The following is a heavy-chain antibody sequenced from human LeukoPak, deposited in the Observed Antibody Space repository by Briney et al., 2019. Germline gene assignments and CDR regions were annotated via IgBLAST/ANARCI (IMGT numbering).Heavy chain of an antibody. CDR1: GGSISSDY. D-gene: IGHD2-15*01. J-gene: IGHJ4*02. CDR3: ARGGAALDY. CDR2: IYYSGST. Sequence: SETLSPTCSVSGGSISSDYWSWIRQPPGKGLEWIGYIYYSGSTNYNPSLKSRVTISIDTSKNQFSLKLSSVTAADTAVYYCARGGAALDYWGRGTLVTVSS. V-gene: IGHV4-59*01.